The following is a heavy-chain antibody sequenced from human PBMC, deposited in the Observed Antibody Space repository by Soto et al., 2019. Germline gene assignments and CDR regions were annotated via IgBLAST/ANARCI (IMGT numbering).Heavy chain of an antibody. D-gene: IGHD6-13*01. CDR3: AKSPGIAAAVH. CDR2: ISYDGSNK. V-gene: IGHV3-30*18. J-gene: IGHJ4*02. Sequence: QVQLVESGGGVVQPGRSLRLSCAASGCTFSSYGMHCVRQAPGKGLEWVAVISYDGSNKYYADSVKGRFTISRDNSKNTLYLQMNSLRAEDTAVYYCAKSPGIAAAVHWGQGTLVTVSS. CDR1: GCTFSSYG.